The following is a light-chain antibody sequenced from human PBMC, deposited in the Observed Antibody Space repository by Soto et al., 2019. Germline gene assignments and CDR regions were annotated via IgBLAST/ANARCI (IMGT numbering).Light chain of an antibody. CDR1: QSVSSN. J-gene: IGKJ1*01. CDR3: QQYNNWPPWT. Sequence: EIVMTHSPATLSVSPCEGATLSSSASQSVSSNLAWYQQKPGQAPRLLIYGASTRATGIPARFSGSGSGTEFTLTISSLQSEDFAVYYCQQYNNWPPWTFGQGTKVDNK. CDR2: GAS. V-gene: IGKV3-15*01.